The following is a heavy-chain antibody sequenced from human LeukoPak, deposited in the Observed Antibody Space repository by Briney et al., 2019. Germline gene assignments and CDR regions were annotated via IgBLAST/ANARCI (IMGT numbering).Heavy chain of an antibody. J-gene: IGHJ4*02. D-gene: IGHD3-16*01. CDR3: AKRRMLPGGEQGDFDY. CDR1: GFTFSSYA. CDR2: ISYDGSNK. Sequence: PGGSLRLSCAASGFTFSSYAMPWVRQAPGKGLERVAVISYDGSNKYYADSVKGRFTISRDNSKNTLYLQMNSLRAEDTAVYYCAKRRMLPGGEQGDFDYWGQGTQVTVSS. V-gene: IGHV3-30-3*02.